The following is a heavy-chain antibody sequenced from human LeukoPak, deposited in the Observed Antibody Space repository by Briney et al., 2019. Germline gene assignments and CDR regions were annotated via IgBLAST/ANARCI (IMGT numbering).Heavy chain of an antibody. V-gene: IGHV1-2*02. Sequence: ASVKVSCKASGYTFTGYYMHWVRQAPEQGLEWMGWINPNSGGTNYAQKFQGRVTMTRDTSISTAYMELSRLRSDDTAVYYCASLPYSSGWFDYWGRGTLVTVSS. CDR2: INPNSGGT. J-gene: IGHJ2*01. CDR3: ASLPYSSGWFDY. CDR1: GYTFTGYY. D-gene: IGHD6-19*01.